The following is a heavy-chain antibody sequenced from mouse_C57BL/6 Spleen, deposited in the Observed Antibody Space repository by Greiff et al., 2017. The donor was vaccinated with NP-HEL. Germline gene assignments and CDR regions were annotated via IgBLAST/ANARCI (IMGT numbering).Heavy chain of an antibody. J-gene: IGHJ3*01. V-gene: IGHV10-3*01. CDR1: GFTFNTYA. D-gene: IGHD2-2*01. Sequence: GGGLVQPKGSLKLSCAASGFTFNTYAMHWVRQAPGTGLEWVARIRSKSSNYATYYADSVKDRFTISRDDSQSMPYLQMNTLKTEDTAMYDCVREGNYYGYDDWFAYWGQGTLVTVSA. CDR3: VREGNYYGYDDWFAY. CDR2: IRSKSSNYAT.